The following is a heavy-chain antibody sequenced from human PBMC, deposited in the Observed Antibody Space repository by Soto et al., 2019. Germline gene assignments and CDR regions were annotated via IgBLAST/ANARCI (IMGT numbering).Heavy chain of an antibody. CDR1: GFSFGIYW. J-gene: IGHJ4*01. D-gene: IGHD3-10*01. CDR3: ATGSGYGSGASVNHFLDY. Sequence: GGSLRLSCAPAGFSFGIYWMIWVRQAPGKGLEWLVTIKGDASEKKYGDSVKGRFTMSRDNVKSSLSLQMVSVRPEDTAVNYWATGSGYGSGASVNHFLDYYRHRPLVTVSS. CDR2: IKGDASEK. V-gene: IGHV3-7*01.